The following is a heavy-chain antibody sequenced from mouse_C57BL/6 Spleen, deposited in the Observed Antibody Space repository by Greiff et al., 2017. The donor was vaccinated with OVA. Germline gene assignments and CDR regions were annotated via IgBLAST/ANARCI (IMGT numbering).Heavy chain of an antibody. CDR3: ARGEGYGNSY. J-gene: IGHJ3*01. V-gene: IGHV1-54*01. CDR1: GYAFTNYL. CDR2: INPGSGGT. D-gene: IGHD2-1*01. Sequence: QVQLKESGAELVRPGTSVKVSCKASGYAFTNYLIEWVKQRPGQGLEWIGVINPGSGGTNYNEKFKGKATLTADKSSSTAYMQLSSLTSEDSAVYVCARGEGYGNSYWGQGTLVTVSA.